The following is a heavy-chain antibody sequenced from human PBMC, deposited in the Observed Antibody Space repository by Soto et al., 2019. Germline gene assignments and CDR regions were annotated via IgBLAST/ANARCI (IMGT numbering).Heavy chain of an antibody. D-gene: IGHD3-10*01. V-gene: IGHV1-8*01. J-gene: IGHJ5*02. CDR1: GYTFTSYD. CDR2: MNPNSGNT. Sequence: ASVKVSCKASGYTFTSYDINWVRQATGQGLEWMGWMNPNSGNTGYAQKFQGRVTMTRNTSISTAYMELSSLRSEDTAVYSGAGPPLGFGELTANWFAPWAREPWSPSPQ. CDR3: AGPPLGFGELTANWFAP.